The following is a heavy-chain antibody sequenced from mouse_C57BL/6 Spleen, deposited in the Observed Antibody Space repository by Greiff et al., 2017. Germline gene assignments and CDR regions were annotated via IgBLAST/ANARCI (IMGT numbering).Heavy chain of an antibody. D-gene: IGHD1-1*01. CDR3: TNLYYYGSSLAWFAY. V-gene: IGHV1-15*01. CDR2: IDPETGGT. Sequence: QVQLQQSGAELVRPGASVTLSCKASGYTFTDYEMHWVKQTPVHGLEWIGAIDPETGGTAYNQKFKGKAILTADKSSSTAYMELRSLTSEDSAVYYCTNLYYYGSSLAWFAYWSQGTLVTVSA. CDR1: GYTFTDYE. J-gene: IGHJ3*01.